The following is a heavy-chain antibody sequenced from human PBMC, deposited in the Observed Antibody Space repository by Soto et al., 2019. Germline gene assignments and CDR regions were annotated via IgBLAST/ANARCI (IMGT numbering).Heavy chain of an antibody. J-gene: IGHJ6*02. CDR1: GGSISSSSYY. Sequence: SETLSLTCTVSGGSISSSSYYWDWIRQPPGKGLEWIGSIFYSGSTYYNPSLKSRVTISVDTSTNQFSLKLSSVTAADTAVYYCARHLTYCSAGSCYSDFPYYGMDVWGQGTTVTVSS. CDR2: IFYSGST. V-gene: IGHV4-39*01. D-gene: IGHD2-15*01. CDR3: ARHLTYCSAGSCYSDFPYYGMDV.